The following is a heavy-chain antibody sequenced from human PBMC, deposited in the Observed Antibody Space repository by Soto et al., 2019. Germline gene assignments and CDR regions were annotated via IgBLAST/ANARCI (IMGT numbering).Heavy chain of an antibody. CDR1: GGSISSSSYY. CDR2: IYYSGST. J-gene: IGHJ5*02. Sequence: SETLSLTCTVSGGSISSSSYYWGWIRQPPGKGLEWIGSIYYSGSTYYNPSLKSRVTISVDTSKNQFSLRAEDTAVYYCVRCWGTGDGSNLGYNWLDPWGQGTLVPVSS. CDR3: VRCWGTGDGSNLGYNWLDP. D-gene: IGHD1-1*01. V-gene: IGHV4-39*01.